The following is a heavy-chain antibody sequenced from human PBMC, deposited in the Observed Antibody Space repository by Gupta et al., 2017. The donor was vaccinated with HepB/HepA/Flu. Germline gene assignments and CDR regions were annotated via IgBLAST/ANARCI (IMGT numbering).Heavy chain of an antibody. Sequence: QLQLQESGPGLVKPSETLSLTCTVSGGSISSSSYYWGWIRQPPGKGLEWIGSIYYSGSTYYNPSLKSRVTISVDTSKNQFSLKLSSVTAADTAVYYCARIGPAMVFEGGWFDPWGQGTLVTVSS. V-gene: IGHV4-39*01. CDR2: IYYSGST. CDR1: GGSISSSSYY. CDR3: ARIGPAMVFEGGWFDP. D-gene: IGHD5-18*01. J-gene: IGHJ5*02.